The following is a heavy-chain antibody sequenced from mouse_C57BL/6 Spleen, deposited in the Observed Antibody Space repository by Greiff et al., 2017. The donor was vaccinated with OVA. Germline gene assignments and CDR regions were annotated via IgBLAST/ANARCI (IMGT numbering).Heavy chain of an antibody. D-gene: IGHD4-1*01. Sequence: QVHVKQSGAELARPGASVKMSCKASGYTFTSYTMHWVKQRPGQGLEWIGYINPSSGYTKYNQKFKDKATLTADTSSSTAYMQLSRLTSEDSAVYYSAKTTGTMYDFDYWGKGTTVTVSS. V-gene: IGHV1-4*01. CDR1: GYTFTSYT. CDR3: AKTTGTMYDFDY. CDR2: INPSSGYT. J-gene: IGHJ2*01.